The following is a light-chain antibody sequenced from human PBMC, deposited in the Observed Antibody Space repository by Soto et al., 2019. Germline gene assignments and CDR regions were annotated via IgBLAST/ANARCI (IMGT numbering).Light chain of an antibody. CDR1: QTITRW. Sequence: DIQMTQSPSTLSASVGDRVTITCRASQTITRWMAWYQQKPGKAPKLLIYDASSLESGVPQRFSGSGSGTEFTLTISSLQPDDFATYYCQQYNDYSTWTFGQGTKVDIK. V-gene: IGKV1-5*01. CDR3: QQYNDYSTWT. CDR2: DAS. J-gene: IGKJ1*01.